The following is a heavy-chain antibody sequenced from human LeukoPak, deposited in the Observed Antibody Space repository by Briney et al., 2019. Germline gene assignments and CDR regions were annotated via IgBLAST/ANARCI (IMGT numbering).Heavy chain of an antibody. D-gene: IGHD2-2*01. V-gene: IGHV3-23*01. CDR2: ISGSGGST. J-gene: IGHJ4*02. CDR1: GFTFDDYA. Sequence: GGSLRLSCAASGFTFDDYAMSWVRQAPGKGLEWVSAISGSGGSTYYADSVKGRFTISRDNSKNTLYLQMNSLRAEDTAVYYCAKGRRFAAIVVVPAAIQDFDYWGQGTLVTVSS. CDR3: AKGRRFAAIVVVPAAIQDFDY.